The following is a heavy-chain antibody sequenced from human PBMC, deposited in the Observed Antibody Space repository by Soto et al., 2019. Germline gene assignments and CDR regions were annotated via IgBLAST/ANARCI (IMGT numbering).Heavy chain of an antibody. CDR3: ARDMHAGFTHYFDP. V-gene: IGHV4-39*02. D-gene: IGHD1-26*01. CDR2: IYYSGST. CDR1: GASINSSTYF. J-gene: IGHJ5*02. Sequence: PSETLSLTCTVSGASINSSTYFWGWIRQPPGKGLEWIGDIYYSGSTSYTPSLKSRVVISVDTSKNQFSLQLTSVTAADTAVYYCARDMHAGFTHYFDPWGQGTLVTVSS.